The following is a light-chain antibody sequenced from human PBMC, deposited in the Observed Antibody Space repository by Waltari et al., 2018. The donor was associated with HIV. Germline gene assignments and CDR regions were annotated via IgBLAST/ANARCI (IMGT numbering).Light chain of an antibody. Sequence: DIVLTQSPDSLAVSLGERATMNGKSSQKILFSSTNKNYLSWYQQRPGQPPRLLIYWASSRESGVPERFTGSGSGTNFTLTISRLQADDVAVYFCQQYYSTPRTFGQGTKV. CDR1: QKILFSSTNKNY. CDR3: QQYYSTPRT. CDR2: WAS. V-gene: IGKV4-1*01. J-gene: IGKJ1*01.